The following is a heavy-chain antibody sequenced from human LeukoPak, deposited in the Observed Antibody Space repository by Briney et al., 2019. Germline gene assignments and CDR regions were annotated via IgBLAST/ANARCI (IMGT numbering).Heavy chain of an antibody. J-gene: IGHJ3*02. CDR3: ARGDYYDSSGYYTDAFDI. D-gene: IGHD3-22*01. Sequence: GGSLRLSCAASGFTFSSYGMHWVRQAPGKGLEWVAVIWYDGSNKYYADSVKGRFTISRDNAKNSLNLQMNSLRAEDTAVYYCARGDYYDSSGYYTDAFDIWGQGTMVTVSS. CDR1: GFTFSSYG. V-gene: IGHV3-33*01. CDR2: IWYDGSNK.